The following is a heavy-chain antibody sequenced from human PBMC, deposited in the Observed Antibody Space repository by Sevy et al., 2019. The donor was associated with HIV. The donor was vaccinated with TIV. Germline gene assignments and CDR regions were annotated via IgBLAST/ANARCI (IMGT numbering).Heavy chain of an antibody. Sequence: GGSLRLSCAASGFSFSTHAMHWVRQAPGKGLEWVAVISFDGSAKYYTDSVKGRFTISRDDSKNTLLLQVSSLRAEDTAVYYCARDAGYSTVWYPGYWSQGTLVTVSS. CDR1: GFSFSTHA. V-gene: IGHV3-30*03. J-gene: IGHJ4*02. CDR2: ISFDGSAK. D-gene: IGHD6-19*01. CDR3: ARDAGYSTVWYPGY.